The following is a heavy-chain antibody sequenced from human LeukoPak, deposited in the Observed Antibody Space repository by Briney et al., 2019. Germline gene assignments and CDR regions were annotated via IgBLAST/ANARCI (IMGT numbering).Heavy chain of an antibody. D-gene: IGHD2-2*02. Sequence: GGSLRLSCAASGFTVSSNYMSWVRQAPGKGLEWVSVIYSGGSTYYADSVKGRFTISRDNAKNSLYLQMNSLRAEDTAVYYCARGGYCSSTSCYIPDYWGQGTLVTVSS. CDR3: ARGGYCSSTSCYIPDY. CDR2: IYSGGST. V-gene: IGHV3-66*01. J-gene: IGHJ4*02. CDR1: GFTVSSNY.